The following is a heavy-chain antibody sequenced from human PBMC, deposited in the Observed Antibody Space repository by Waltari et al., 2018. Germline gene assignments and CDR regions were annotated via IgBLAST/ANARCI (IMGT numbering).Heavy chain of an antibody. D-gene: IGHD3-16*01. CDR1: GCNFNNYA. CDR2: VIYSGGTT. J-gene: IGHJ5*02. V-gene: IGHV3-23*03. Sequence: EVQLLESGGGLVQPGGSLRLYCAASGCNFNNYAMSWVRRAPGKGLEWVSVIYSGGTTYYADSVKGRFTISRDNSKNTLYLQMNSLRPEDTAVYHCAKEDFGGVDHWGQGTLVTVSS. CDR3: AKEDFGGVDH.